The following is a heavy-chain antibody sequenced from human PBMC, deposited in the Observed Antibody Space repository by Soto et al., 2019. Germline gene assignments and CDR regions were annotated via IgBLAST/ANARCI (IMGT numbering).Heavy chain of an antibody. CDR2: INPNSGGT. CDR1: GYTFTGYY. CDR3: AREKRPSSDAFDI. Sequence: ASVKVSCKASGYTFTGYYMHWVRQAPGQGLEWMGWINPNSGGTNYAQKFQGWVTMTRDTSISTAYMELSRLRSDDTAVYYCAREKRPSSDAFDIWGQGTMVTVSS. V-gene: IGHV1-2*04. J-gene: IGHJ3*02.